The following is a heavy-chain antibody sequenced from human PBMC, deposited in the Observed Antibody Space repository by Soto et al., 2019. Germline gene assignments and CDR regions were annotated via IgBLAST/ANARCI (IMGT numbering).Heavy chain of an antibody. D-gene: IGHD1-26*01. CDR2: IKSKTDGGTT. CDR1: SVSNAW. V-gene: IGHV3-15*07. CDR3: TTGGSYFWDFDY. J-gene: IGHJ4*02. Sequence: SVSNAWMNWVRQAPGKGLEWVGRIKSKTDGGTTDYAAPVEGRFTISRDDSKNTLYLQMNSLKTEDTAVYYCTTGGSYFWDFDYWGQGTLVTVSS.